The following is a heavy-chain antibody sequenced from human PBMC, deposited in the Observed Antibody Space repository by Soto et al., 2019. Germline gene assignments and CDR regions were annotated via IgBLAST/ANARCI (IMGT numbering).Heavy chain of an antibody. V-gene: IGHV4-39*01. J-gene: IGHJ6*02. CDR1: GGSISSSSYY. CDR3: VKGHYAMDV. Sequence: SETLSLTCTVSGGSISSSSYYWGWIRQPPGKGLEWIGSIYYSGYTYYNPSLKSRVTISVDTSKNQFSLYLQMNSLRAEDTAVYYCVKGHYAMDVWGRGTTVTVSS. CDR2: IYYSGYT.